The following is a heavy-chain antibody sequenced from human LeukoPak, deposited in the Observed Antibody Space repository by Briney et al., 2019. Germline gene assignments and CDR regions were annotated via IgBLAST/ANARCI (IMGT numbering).Heavy chain of an antibody. CDR2: ISYDGSNK. J-gene: IGHJ4*02. D-gene: IGHD2-15*01. CDR1: GFTFSSYG. V-gene: IGHV3-30*03. Sequence: GGSLRLSCAASGFTFSSYGMHWVRQAPGKGLEWVAVISYDGSNKYYADSVKGRFTISRDNSKNTLYLQMNSLRAEDTAVYYCARDRRIAATRYFDYWGQGTLVTVSS. CDR3: ARDRRIAATRYFDY.